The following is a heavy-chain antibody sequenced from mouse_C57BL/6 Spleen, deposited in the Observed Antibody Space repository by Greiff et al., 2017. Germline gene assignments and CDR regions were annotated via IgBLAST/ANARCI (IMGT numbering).Heavy chain of an antibody. J-gene: IGHJ2*01. Sequence: EVQRVESGPGLVKPSQSLSLTCSVTGYSITSGYYWNWIRQFPGNKLEWMGYISYDGSNNYNPSIKTRISITRDTSKNQFFLKLNAVTTEDTATYYCAGGRRYFDYWGQGTTLTVSS. CDR2: ISYDGSN. CDR1: GYSITSGYY. V-gene: IGHV3-6*01. CDR3: AGGRRYFDY.